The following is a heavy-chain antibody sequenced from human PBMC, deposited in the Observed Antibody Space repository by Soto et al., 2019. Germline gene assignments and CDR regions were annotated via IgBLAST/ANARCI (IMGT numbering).Heavy chain of an antibody. CDR2: IYYSGST. Sequence: SETLSLTCTVSGGSISSYYWSWIRQPPGKGLEWIGYIYYSGSTNYNPSLKSRVTISVDTSKNQFSLKLRSVTAADTAVYYCARSMRTVNYYYYYYMDVWGKGTTVTVSS. V-gene: IGHV4-59*08. D-gene: IGHD4-17*01. CDR1: GGSISSYY. CDR3: ARSMRTVNYYYYYYMDV. J-gene: IGHJ6*03.